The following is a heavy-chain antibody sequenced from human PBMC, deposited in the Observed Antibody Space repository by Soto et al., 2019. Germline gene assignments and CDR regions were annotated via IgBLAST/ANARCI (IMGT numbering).Heavy chain of an antibody. V-gene: IGHV4-4*07. CDR1: GGSISSYY. D-gene: IGHD3-16*02. J-gene: IGHJ6*02. CDR3: ARAKRITFGVVIVPRYHHYGMDV. Sequence: SETLSLTCTVSGGSISSYYWSWIRQPAGKGLEWIGRIYTSGSTNYNPSLKSRVTMSVDTSKNQFSLKLSSVTAADTAVYYCARAKRITFGVVIVPRYHHYGMDVCGQGTTVTVS. CDR2: IYTSGST.